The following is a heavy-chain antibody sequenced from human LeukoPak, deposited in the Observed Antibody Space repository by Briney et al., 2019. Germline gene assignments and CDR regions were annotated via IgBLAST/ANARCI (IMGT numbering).Heavy chain of an antibody. CDR1: GFTVSSFP. CDR2: ISHDGTIQ. CDR3: ARDARRGSPDYFDY. V-gene: IGHV3-30-3*01. Sequence: GGSLRLSCAASGFTVSSFPMHWVRQAPGKGLEWITVISHDGTIQMYTDSVKGRFTISRDISKNTLNLQMNSLRPEDTAVYYCARDARRGSPDYFDYWGQGTLVTVSS. J-gene: IGHJ4*02. D-gene: IGHD3-10*01.